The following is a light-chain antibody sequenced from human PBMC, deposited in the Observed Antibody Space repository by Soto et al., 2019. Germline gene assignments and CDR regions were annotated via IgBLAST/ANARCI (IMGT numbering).Light chain of an antibody. Sequence: EKVMTQSPATLSLSPGERATLSCRASQSISSTLLAWYQQKTGQAPRIFIYSSSIRETGIPDRFSGSGSGTEFTPTISSLEPEDFEVYDCQQYGSSIITFGQGTRLETK. CDR1: QSISSTL. V-gene: IGKV3-20*01. CDR3: QQYGSSIIT. CDR2: SSS. J-gene: IGKJ5*01.